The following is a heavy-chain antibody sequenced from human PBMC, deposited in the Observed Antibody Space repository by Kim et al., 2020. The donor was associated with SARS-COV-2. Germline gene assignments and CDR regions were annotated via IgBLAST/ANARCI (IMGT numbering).Heavy chain of an antibody. Sequence: GGSLRLSCAASGFTFSSYAMSWVRQAPGKGLEWVSAISGSGGSTYYADSVKGRFTISRDNSKNTLYLQMNSLRAEDTAVYYCAKGPTYGDYVDWYFDLWGRGTLVTVSS. CDR2: ISGSGGST. D-gene: IGHD4-17*01. CDR3: AKGPTYGDYVDWYFDL. J-gene: IGHJ2*01. V-gene: IGHV3-23*01. CDR1: GFTFSSYA.